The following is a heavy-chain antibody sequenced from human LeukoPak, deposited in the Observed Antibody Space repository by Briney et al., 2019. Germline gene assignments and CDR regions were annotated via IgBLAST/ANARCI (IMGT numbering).Heavy chain of an antibody. V-gene: IGHV3-74*01. CDR1: GFTFSSYW. CDR3: ARAQPVVGATYFDY. CDR2: INSDESST. Sequence: GGSLRLSCAASGFTFSSYWMHWVRQAPGKGLVWVSRINSDESSTSYADSVKGRFTISRDNAKNTLYLQMNSLRAEDTAVYYCARAQPVVGATYFDYWGQGTLVTVS. D-gene: IGHD1-26*01. J-gene: IGHJ4*02.